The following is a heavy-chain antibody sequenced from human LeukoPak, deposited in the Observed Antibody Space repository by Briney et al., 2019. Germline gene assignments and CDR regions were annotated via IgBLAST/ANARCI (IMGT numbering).Heavy chain of an antibody. CDR1: GYTFTSYG. J-gene: IGHJ4*02. D-gene: IGHD1-26*01. CDR2: VNPSGGST. CDR3: ARDLSGSYPVGY. V-gene: IGHV1-46*01. Sequence: ASVKVSCKASGYTFTSYGISWVRQAPGQGLEWMGIVNPSGGSTNYAQKFQGRVTMTRDTSTNTVYMELSSLRSEDTAVYYCARDLSGSYPVGYWGQGTLVTVSS.